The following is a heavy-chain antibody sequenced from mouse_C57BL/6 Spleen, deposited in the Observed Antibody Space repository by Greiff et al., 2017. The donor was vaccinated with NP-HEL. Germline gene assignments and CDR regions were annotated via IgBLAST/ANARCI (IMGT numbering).Heavy chain of an antibody. CDR1: GYTFTSYW. J-gene: IGHJ2*01. Sequence: QVQLQQPGAELVMPGASVKLSCKASGYTFTSYWMHWVKQRPGQGLEWIGEIDPSDSYTNYNQKFKGKSTLTVDKSSSTAYMQLSSLTSEDSAVYYCARYQLGGPFDYWGQGTTLTVSS. CDR3: ARYQLGGPFDY. CDR2: IDPSDSYT. V-gene: IGHV1-69*01. D-gene: IGHD4-1*02.